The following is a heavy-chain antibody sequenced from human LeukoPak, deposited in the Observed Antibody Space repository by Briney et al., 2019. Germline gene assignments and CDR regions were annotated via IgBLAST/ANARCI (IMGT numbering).Heavy chain of an antibody. CDR1: GFMFASYA. CDR3: AKVGPGCSSTSCYPGY. Sequence: GGSLRLSCAASGFMFASYAMSWVRQAPGKGLEWVAGISGSDGIVYYADSVKGRFTISRDNSKNTLYLQMNRLRVEDTAVYYCAKVGPGCSSTSCYPGYWGQGTLVTVSS. D-gene: IGHD2-2*01. CDR2: ISGSDGIV. V-gene: IGHV3-23*01. J-gene: IGHJ4*02.